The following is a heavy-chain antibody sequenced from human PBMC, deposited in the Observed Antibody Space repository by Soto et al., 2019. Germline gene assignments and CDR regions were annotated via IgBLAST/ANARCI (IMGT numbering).Heavy chain of an antibody. D-gene: IGHD5-12*01. Sequence: NPSGTLSLTCTVSGGSLSSHNWSWVRQPPGKGPEWIGYINYNGNTYYNPSLWSRVTISVDSSKNQFSLKLTSVTAADTAVYYCAGGEYLRFGFWGQGTLVTVSS. CDR3: AGGEYLRFGF. CDR2: INYNGNT. J-gene: IGHJ4*02. CDR1: GGSLSSHN. V-gene: IGHV4-59*08.